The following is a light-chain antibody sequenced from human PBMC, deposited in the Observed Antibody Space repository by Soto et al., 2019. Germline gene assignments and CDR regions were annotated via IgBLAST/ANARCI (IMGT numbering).Light chain of an antibody. CDR3: QTWDTGIWV. CDR1: SGHSSYA. Sequence: QSVLNQSPSASASLGASVKLTCTLSSGHSSYAIAWHQQQPEKGPRYLMKLNSDGSHNKGDGIPDRFSGSSSGAERYLTISSLQSEDEADYYCQTWDTGIWVFGGGTKLTVL. CDR2: LNSDGSH. J-gene: IGLJ3*02. V-gene: IGLV4-69*01.